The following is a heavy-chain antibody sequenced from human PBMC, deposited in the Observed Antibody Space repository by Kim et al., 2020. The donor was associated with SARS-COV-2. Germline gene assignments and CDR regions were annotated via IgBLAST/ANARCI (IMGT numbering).Heavy chain of an antibody. V-gene: IGHV3-53*01. CDR2: IYAGGYT. CDR3: ARGVDVHNYFDY. Sequence: GGSLRLSCAASGFSVSSHYMSWVRQAPGKGLEWVSVIYAGGYTFYGDPVRGRFTISRDNSRNILYLQMDDLRAEDTAVYYCARGVDVHNYFDYWGQGILVTISS. CDR1: GFSVSSHY. D-gene: IGHD5-12*01. J-gene: IGHJ4*02.